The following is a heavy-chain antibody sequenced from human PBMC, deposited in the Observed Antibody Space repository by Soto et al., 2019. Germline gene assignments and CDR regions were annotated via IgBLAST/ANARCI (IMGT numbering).Heavy chain of an antibody. Sequence: SETLSLTCTVSGGSISSGVYYWSWIRQPPGKGLEWIGYIYYSGSTYYNPSLKSRVTISVDTSKNQFSLKLSSVTAADTAVYYCARDLELRDYYYYGMDVWGQGTTVTVSS. CDR3: ARDLELRDYYYYGMDV. V-gene: IGHV4-30-4*01. CDR2: IYYSGST. CDR1: GGSISSGVYY. J-gene: IGHJ6*02. D-gene: IGHD1-7*01.